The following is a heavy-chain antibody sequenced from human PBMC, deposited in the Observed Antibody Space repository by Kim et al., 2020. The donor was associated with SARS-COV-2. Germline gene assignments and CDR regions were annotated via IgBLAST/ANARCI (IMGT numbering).Heavy chain of an antibody. D-gene: IGHD4-17*01. V-gene: IGHV3-11*01. CDR3: ASSLYGGNSLAIFDY. J-gene: IGHJ4*02. Sequence: GSVERRFTISRDNAKNSLYLQMNSLRAEDTAVYYFASSLYGGNSLAIFDYWGQGTLVTVSS.